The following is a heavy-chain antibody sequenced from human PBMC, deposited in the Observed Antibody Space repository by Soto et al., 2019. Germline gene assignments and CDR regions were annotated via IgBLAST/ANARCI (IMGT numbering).Heavy chain of an antibody. Sequence: NPSGTLSLTCTVSGGSISRCGYYWSWIRQHPGKGLEWIGYIYYSGSTYYNPSLKSRVTISVDTSKNQFSLKLSSVTAADTAVYYCARALRGYSYGTHDDYWGQGTLVTVSS. D-gene: IGHD5-18*01. CDR1: GGSISRCGYY. J-gene: IGHJ4*02. CDR3: ARALRGYSYGTHDDY. CDR2: IYYSGST. V-gene: IGHV4-31*03.